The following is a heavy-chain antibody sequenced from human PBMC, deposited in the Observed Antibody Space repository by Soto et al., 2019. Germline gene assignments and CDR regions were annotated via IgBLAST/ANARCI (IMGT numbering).Heavy chain of an antibody. Sequence: SVKVSCKASGGTFSSYAISWVRQAPGQGLEWMGGIIPIFGTANYAQKFQGRVTITADESTSTAYMELSSLRSEDTAVYYCAEDSSGYIGYYYYGMDVWGQGTTVTVSS. CDR3: AEDSSGYIGYYYYGMDV. CDR1: GGTFSSYA. D-gene: IGHD3-22*01. CDR2: IIPIFGTA. V-gene: IGHV1-69*13. J-gene: IGHJ6*02.